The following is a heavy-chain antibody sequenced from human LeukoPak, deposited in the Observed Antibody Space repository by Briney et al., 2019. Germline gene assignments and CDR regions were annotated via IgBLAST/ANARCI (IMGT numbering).Heavy chain of an antibody. J-gene: IGHJ4*02. CDR1: GFTFSTYA. CDR2: ITSNGDNT. D-gene: IGHD4-23*01. V-gene: IGHV3-64*01. Sequence: PGGSLRLSCAASGFTFSTYAMHWVRQAPGKGLEYVSSITSNGDNTYYANSVKGRFTISRDNSKNTLYLQMSSLRAEDMAVYYCARDRAGNGDYWGQGTLVTVSS. CDR3: ARDRAGNGDY.